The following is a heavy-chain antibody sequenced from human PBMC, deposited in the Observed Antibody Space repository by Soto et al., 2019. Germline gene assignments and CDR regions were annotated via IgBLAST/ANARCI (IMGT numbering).Heavy chain of an antibody. CDR1: PSPINSGGYY. J-gene: IGHJ6*02. CDR3: ARATLNCGGGSCYSSTNFLRIATSRNCYYGINV. V-gene: IGHV4-31*03. Sequence: PYQTRPLTCTLSPSPINSGGYYWSWIRQHPGKGLLWLGYIYHSGRTYYNPSPKSRVTISVDTSKNQFSLKLGSVTALDTAWFYGARATLNCGGGSCYSSTNFLRIATSRNCYYGINVWHQGTTFTVAS. D-gene: IGHD2-15*01. CDR2: IYHSGRT.